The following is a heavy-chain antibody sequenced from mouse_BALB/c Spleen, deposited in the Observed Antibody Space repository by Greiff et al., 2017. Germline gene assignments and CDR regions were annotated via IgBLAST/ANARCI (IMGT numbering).Heavy chain of an antibody. CDR3: ARSYGSEYGYWYFDV. Sequence: VQLQQSGAELAKPGASVKMSCKASGYTFTSYWMHWVKQRPGQGLEWIGYINPSTGYTEYNQKFKDKATLTADKSSSTAYMQLSSLTSEDSAVYYCARSYGSEYGYWYFDVWGAGTTVTVSS. D-gene: IGHD1-1*01. V-gene: IGHV1-7*01. J-gene: IGHJ1*01. CDR2: INPSTGYT. CDR1: GYTFTSYW.